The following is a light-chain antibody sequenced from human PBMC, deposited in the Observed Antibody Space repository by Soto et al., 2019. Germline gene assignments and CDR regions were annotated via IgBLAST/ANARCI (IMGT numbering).Light chain of an antibody. CDR1: QSISSK. CDR2: GAA. J-gene: IGKJ1*01. V-gene: IGKV3-15*01. CDR3: QQYGSSPQT. Sequence: EIVMTQSPATLSVSPGARATLSCRASQSISSKLAWYQHKPGQPPSLLIYGAATRATGVPARFSGSGSGTQFSLTITSLQSEDFAVYYCQQYGSSPQTFGQGTKVDIK.